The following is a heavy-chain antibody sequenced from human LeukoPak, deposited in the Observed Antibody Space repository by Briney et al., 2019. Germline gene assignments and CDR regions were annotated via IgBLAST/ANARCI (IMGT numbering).Heavy chain of an antibody. CDR3: ARDGVGAAAGLDP. D-gene: IGHD6-13*01. Sequence: PGGSLRLSCAASGFTFSSYPMHWVRQTPGKGLEWVAILSSDGVNKRYADSVQGRFTISRDNFKNTLYLQMNSLTAEDTAIYYCARDGVGAAAGLDPWGQGTLVTVSS. V-gene: IGHV3-30-3*01. CDR1: GFTFSSYP. CDR2: LSSDGVNK. J-gene: IGHJ5*02.